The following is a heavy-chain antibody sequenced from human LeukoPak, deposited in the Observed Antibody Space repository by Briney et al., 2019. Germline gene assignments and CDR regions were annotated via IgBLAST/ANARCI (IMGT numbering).Heavy chain of an antibody. CDR3: ARDLFTIFGVEAIDY. D-gene: IGHD3-3*01. J-gene: IGHJ4*02. V-gene: IGHV4-4*07. Sequence: PSETLSLTCTVSGGSISSYYWSWIRQPAGKGLEWIGRIYTSGSTNYNPSLKSRVTMSVDKSKNQFSLKLSSVTAADTAVYYCARDLFTIFGVEAIDYWGQGTLVTVSS. CDR1: GGSISSYY. CDR2: IYTSGST.